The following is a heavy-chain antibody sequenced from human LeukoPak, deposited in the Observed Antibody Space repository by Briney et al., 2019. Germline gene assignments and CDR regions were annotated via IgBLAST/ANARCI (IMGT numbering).Heavy chain of an antibody. J-gene: IGHJ3*01. CDR1: GGSISSGAYY. D-gene: IGHD2/OR15-2a*01. CDR2: IFYSGST. Sequence: SETLSPTCSVSGGSISSGAYYWSWIRQHPGKGLEWIGYIFYSGSTTYNPSLKSRITISMDTSKNHFSLKLTSVTAADTAVYYCARERRGSGYYSDAFDVWGQGTTVTVSS. V-gene: IGHV4-31*03. CDR3: ARERRGSGYYSDAFDV.